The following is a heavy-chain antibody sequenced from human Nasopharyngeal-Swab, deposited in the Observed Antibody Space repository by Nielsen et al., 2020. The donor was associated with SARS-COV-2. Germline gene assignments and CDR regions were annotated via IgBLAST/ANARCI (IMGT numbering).Heavy chain of an antibody. CDR3: AASHGGKMAPFDY. V-gene: IGHV4-59*01. CDR2: MSYIVST. D-gene: IGHD4-23*01. J-gene: IGHJ4*02. Sequence: WIRQPPGKGLEWIGYMSYIVSTNYPPSFKSRVTISVDTSKSQFSLRMSSVTAADTAVYYCAASHGGKMAPFDYWGQGTLVTVSS.